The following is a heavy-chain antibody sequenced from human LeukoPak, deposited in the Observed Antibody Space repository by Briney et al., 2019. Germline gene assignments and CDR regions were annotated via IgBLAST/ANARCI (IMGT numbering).Heavy chain of an antibody. D-gene: IGHD2-15*01. Sequence: NTSETLSLTCTVSDDSITIYYWSWIRQPPGKGLEWIGYIDHTGITNYNPSLNSRVTISRDTSKNHFSLELSSATAADTAVYYCARGPWGYCSGGSCYSVKFYYYYYYMDVWGKGTTVTVSS. J-gene: IGHJ6*03. CDR1: DDSITIYY. CDR2: IDHTGIT. CDR3: ARGPWGYCSGGSCYSVKFYYYYYYMDV. V-gene: IGHV4-59*01.